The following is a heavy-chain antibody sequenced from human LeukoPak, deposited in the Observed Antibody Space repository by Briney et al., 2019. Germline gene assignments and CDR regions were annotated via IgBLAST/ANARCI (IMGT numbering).Heavy chain of an antibody. D-gene: IGHD3-10*01. CDR3: ATFGLAEYFQH. CDR1: GGSISSSSYY. Sequence: SETPSLTCTVSGGSISSSSYYWGWIRQPPGKGLEWIGYIYYSGSTNYNPSLKSRVTISVDTSKNQFSLKLSSVTAADTAVYYCATFGLAEYFQHWGQGTLVTVSS. CDR2: IYYSGST. J-gene: IGHJ1*01. V-gene: IGHV4-61*05.